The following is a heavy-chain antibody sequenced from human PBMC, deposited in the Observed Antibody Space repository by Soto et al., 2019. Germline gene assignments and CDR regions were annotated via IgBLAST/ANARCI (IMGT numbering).Heavy chain of an antibody. CDR1: GFTFSNYD. J-gene: IGHJ2*01. D-gene: IGHD2-15*01. Sequence: EVQLVESGGGLVQPGGSLRLSCAASGFTFSNYDMHWVRQSTGKGLEWVSTIGTAGDPYYLDSVKGRFTISREDATNLLYLQMHSLSAEDTAVYYCARGADCRGGTCYSWYFDLWGRGTLVNVSS. CDR2: IGTAGDP. CDR3: ARGADCRGGTCYSWYFDL. V-gene: IGHV3-13*05.